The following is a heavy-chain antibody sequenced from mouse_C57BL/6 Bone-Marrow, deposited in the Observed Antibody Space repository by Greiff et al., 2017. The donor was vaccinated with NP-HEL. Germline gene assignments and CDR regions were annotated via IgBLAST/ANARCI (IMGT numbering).Heavy chain of an antibody. Sequence: QVQLQQSDAELVKPGASVKISCKVSGYTFTDHTIHWMKQRPEQGLEWIGYIYPRDGSTKYNEKFKAKATLTADKSSSTAYMQLNSLTSEDSAVYFCARAGGYGYADGAWFAYWGQGTLVTVSA. D-gene: IGHD2-2*01. CDR1: GYTFTDHT. CDR2: IYPRDGST. CDR3: ARAGGYGYADGAWFAY. V-gene: IGHV1-78*01. J-gene: IGHJ3*01.